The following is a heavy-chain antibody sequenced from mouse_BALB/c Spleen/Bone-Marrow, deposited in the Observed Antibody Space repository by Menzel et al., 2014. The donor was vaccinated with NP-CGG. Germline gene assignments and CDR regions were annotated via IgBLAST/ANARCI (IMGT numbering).Heavy chain of an antibody. CDR2: INPNIGGT. CDR1: GYTFTEYT. Sequence: EVQLQQSGPELVKPGASVKISCKTSGYTFTEYTIHWVKQSHGKSLEWIGNINPNIGGTTYNQKFKGKATLTVDMSSSTAYMDLRSLTSEDSAVYYCARGRFAYWGQGTQVTVSA. CDR3: ARGRFAY. V-gene: IGHV1-18*01. J-gene: IGHJ3*01.